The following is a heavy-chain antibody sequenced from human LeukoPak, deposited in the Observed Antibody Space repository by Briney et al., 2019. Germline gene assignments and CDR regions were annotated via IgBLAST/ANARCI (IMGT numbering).Heavy chain of an antibody. CDR3: ARVSGTHKMDAFDI. V-gene: IGHV1-18*01. J-gene: IGHJ3*02. CDR2: ISAYNGNT. D-gene: IGHD1-1*01. CDR1: GYTFTSYG. Sequence: ASVKVSCKASGYTFTSYGISWVRQAPGQGLEWMGWISAYNGNTNYAQKLQGGVTMTTDTSTSTAYMELRSLRSDDTAVYYCARVSGTHKMDAFDIWGQGTMVTVSS.